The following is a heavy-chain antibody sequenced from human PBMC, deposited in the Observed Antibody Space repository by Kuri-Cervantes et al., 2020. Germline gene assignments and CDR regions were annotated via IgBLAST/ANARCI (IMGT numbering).Heavy chain of an antibody. Sequence: SVKVSCKASGGTFSSYAISWVRQAPGQGLEWMGGIIPIFGTANYAQKFQGRVTITADESTSTAYMELSSLRSEDTAVYYCARGSRVITMVRGVIGSFDYWGQGTLVTVSS. V-gene: IGHV1-69*13. CDR1: GGTFSSYA. J-gene: IGHJ4*02. D-gene: IGHD3-10*01. CDR2: IIPIFGTA. CDR3: ARGSRVITMVRGVIGSFDY.